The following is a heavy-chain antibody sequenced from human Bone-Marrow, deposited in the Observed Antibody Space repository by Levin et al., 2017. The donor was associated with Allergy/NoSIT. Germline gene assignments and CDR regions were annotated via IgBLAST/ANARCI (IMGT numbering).Heavy chain of an antibody. CDR2: IYYSGTT. CDR3: AGHDTSYEVAAGGSYYDGLDV. CDR1: GGSISSYY. J-gene: IGHJ6*02. V-gene: IGHV4-59*08. D-gene: IGHD6-13*01. Sequence: SETLSLTCTVSGGSISSYYWSWIRQPPGKGLEWIGYIYYSGTTKYNPSLKSRVTISVDSSNNQFSLKLSSVTAADTAVYYCAGHDTSYEVAAGGSYYDGLDVWGQGTTVTVSS.